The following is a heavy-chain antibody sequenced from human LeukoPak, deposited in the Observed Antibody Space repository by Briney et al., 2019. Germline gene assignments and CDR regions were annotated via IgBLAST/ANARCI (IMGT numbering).Heavy chain of an antibody. CDR2: IYYSGSS. CDR1: GGSISSYY. D-gene: IGHD6-19*01. V-gene: IGHV4-59*08. J-gene: IGHJ4*02. CDR3: ARAETYSSGWYDPFFDY. Sequence: SETLSLTCTVSGGSISSYYWSWIRQPPGKGLEWIGYIYYSGSSYYNPSLKSRVTISVDTSKNQFSLKLRSVTAADTAVYHCARAETYSSGWYDPFFDYWGQGTLVTVST.